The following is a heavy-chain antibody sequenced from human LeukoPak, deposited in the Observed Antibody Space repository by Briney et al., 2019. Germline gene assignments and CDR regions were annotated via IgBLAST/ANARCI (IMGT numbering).Heavy chain of an antibody. D-gene: IGHD4-17*01. CDR2: IKRIIDGGTT. CDR3: AAQGGSGDLRY. Sequence: GGSLRLSCAASGFTFSNTWMNWVCQAPGKGLEEVGRIKRIIDGGTTDYAAPVKGRFTVSRDDSINTLYLQMSSLKTEDTAVYYCAAQGGSGDLRYWGQGTLVTVSS. J-gene: IGHJ4*02. CDR1: GFTFSNTW. V-gene: IGHV3-15*01.